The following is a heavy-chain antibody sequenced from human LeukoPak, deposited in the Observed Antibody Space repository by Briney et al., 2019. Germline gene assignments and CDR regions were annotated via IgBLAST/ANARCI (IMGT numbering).Heavy chain of an antibody. CDR3: ARDNSMGYYQHYYYYYGMDV. CDR2: IYTSGST. J-gene: IGHJ6*02. CDR1: GGSISSYY. Sequence: SETLSLTCTVSGGSISSYYRSWIRQPAGKGLEWIGRIYTSGSTNYNPSLKSRVTMSVDTSKNQFSLKLSSVTAADTAVYYCARDNSMGYYQHYYYYYGMDVWGQGTTVTVSS. D-gene: IGHD3-22*01. V-gene: IGHV4-4*07.